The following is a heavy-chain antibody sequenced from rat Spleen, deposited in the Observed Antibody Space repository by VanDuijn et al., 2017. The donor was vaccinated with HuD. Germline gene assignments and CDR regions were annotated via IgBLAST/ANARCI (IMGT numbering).Heavy chain of an antibody. V-gene: IGHV5-25*01. CDR2: ITSAGGNT. CDR3: VRQDTSGYSNWFTF. D-gene: IGHD4-3*01. J-gene: IGHJ3*01. Sequence: EVQLVESGGGLVQPGRSMKLSCVASGFTFSNCDMAWVRQAPTRGLEWVATITSAGGNTYFRDSVKGRFTISRDNAKSTLYFLIDSLRSEDTATYYCVRQDTSGYSNWFTFWGQGTLVTVSS. CDR1: GFTFSNCD.